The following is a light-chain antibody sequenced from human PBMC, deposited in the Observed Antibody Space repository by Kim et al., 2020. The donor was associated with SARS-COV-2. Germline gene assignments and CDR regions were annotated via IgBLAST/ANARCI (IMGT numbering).Light chain of an antibody. J-gene: IGLJ2*01. CDR3: QSFDSSLSGVV. V-gene: IGLV1-40*01. Sequence: QGVTISCPGSSSNIGAGYDVHWYQQLPGTAPKLLIYGNTNRPSGVPDRFSGSKSGTSASLAITGLQAEDEADYYCQSFDSSLSGVVFGGGTQLTVL. CDR1: SSNIGAGYD. CDR2: GNT.